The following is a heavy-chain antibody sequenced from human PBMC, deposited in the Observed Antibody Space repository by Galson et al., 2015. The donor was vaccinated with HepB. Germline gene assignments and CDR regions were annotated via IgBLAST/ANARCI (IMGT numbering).Heavy chain of an antibody. CDR1: GFSFSSYE. J-gene: IGHJ4*02. V-gene: IGHV3-48*03. D-gene: IGHD4-23*01. Sequence: SLRLSCAASGFSFSSYEMNWVRQAPGKGLEWVSYISGGGHTAHYPDSVRGRFTLSRDNARNSLYLQMNSLRVEDTADYYCVRGRVSYWGQGTLVTVSS. CDR2: ISGGGHTA. CDR3: VRGRVSY.